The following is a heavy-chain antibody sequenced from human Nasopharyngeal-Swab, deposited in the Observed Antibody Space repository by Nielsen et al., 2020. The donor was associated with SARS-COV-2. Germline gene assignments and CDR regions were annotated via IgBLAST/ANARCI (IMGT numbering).Heavy chain of an antibody. CDR2: IGTTGGNI. CDR3: AKWRGPQSEFDF. V-gene: IGHV3-23*01. Sequence: ESLKITCAASGYTFSSYSMSWVPQAPGKGLEFVSGIGTTGGNIEYADSVKGRFTVSRDNSKNTLGLQMNSLSLGDTAVYYCAKWRGPQSEFDFWGQGTLVTVSS. D-gene: IGHD5-24*01. J-gene: IGHJ4*02. CDR1: GYTFSSYS.